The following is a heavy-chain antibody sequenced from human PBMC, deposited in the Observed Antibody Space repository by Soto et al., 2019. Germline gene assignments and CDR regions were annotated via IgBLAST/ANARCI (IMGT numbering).Heavy chain of an antibody. CDR3: ARVSPPYSSSWYAVNWFDP. D-gene: IGHD6-13*01. CDR1: GFTFSSYG. CDR2: IWYDGSNK. J-gene: IGHJ5*02. Sequence: QVQLVESGGGVVQPGRSLRLSCAASGFTFSSYGMHWVHQAPGKGLEWVAVIWYDGSNKYYADSVKGRFTISRDNSKNTLYLQMNSLRAEDTAVYYCARVSPPYSSSWYAVNWFDPWGQGTLVTVSS. V-gene: IGHV3-33*01.